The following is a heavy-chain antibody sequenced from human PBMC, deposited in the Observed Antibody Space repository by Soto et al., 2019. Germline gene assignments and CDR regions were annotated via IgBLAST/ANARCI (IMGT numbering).Heavy chain of an antibody. V-gene: IGHV3-23*01. Sequence: GGSLRLSCAASGFTFSSYAMSWVRQAPGKGLEWVSAISGSGGSTYYADSVKGRFTISRDNSKNTLYLQMNSLRAEDTAVYYCAKDRARIMVYAHRRYYYYGMDVWGQGTTVTVSS. CDR1: GFTFSSYA. D-gene: IGHD2-8*01. J-gene: IGHJ6*02. CDR3: AKDRARIMVYAHRRYYYYGMDV. CDR2: ISGSGGST.